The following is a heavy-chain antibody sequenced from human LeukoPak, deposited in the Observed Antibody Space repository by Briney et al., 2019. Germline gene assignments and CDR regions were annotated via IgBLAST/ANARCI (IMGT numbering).Heavy chain of an antibody. CDR2: ISTYNGNT. CDR1: GYTFTKYG. V-gene: IGHV1-18*01. Sequence: ASVKVSCTASGYTFTKYGITWVRQAPGQGLEWMGWISTYNGNTNYAQKLQGRVTMTTDTSTSTAYMELRSLISDDAAVYYCARGDDYGDYWGLYWGQGTLVTVSS. J-gene: IGHJ4*02. CDR3: ARGDDYGDYWGLY. D-gene: IGHD4-17*01.